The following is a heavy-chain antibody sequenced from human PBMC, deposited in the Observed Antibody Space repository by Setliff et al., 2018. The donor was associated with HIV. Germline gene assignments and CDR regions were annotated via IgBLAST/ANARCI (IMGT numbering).Heavy chain of an antibody. D-gene: IGHD1-7*01. J-gene: IGHJ6*03. CDR2: IYTSGST. CDR1: GGSISSSS. CDR3: ARGDGTKYYYYYYMDV. Sequence: PSETLSLTCTVSGGSISSSSWSWIRQPPGKGLEWIGYIYTSGSTNYNPSLRSRVTISVDTSKNQFSLKLNSVTAADTAVYYCARGDGTKYYYYYYMDVWGKGTTVTVSS. V-gene: IGHV4-4*08.